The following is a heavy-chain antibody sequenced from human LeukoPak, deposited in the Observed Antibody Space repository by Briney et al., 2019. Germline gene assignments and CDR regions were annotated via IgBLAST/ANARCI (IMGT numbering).Heavy chain of an antibody. D-gene: IGHD2-2*02. J-gene: IGHJ4*02. Sequence: HPGGSLRLSCAASGFTFSSYAMHWVRQAPGKGLEWVAVIWYDGSNQYHADSVKGRFTISRDNAKNSLYLQMNSLRAEDTAVYYCARAARVPAAIRLDYFDYWGQGTLVTVSS. CDR1: GFTFSSYA. V-gene: IGHV3-33*08. CDR2: IWYDGSNQ. CDR3: ARAARVPAAIRLDYFDY.